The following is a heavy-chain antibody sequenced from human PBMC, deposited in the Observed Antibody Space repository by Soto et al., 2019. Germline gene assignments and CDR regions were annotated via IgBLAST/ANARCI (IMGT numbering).Heavy chain of an antibody. CDR1: GYSFTSYW. V-gene: IGHV5-10-1*01. D-gene: IGHD3-3*01. CDR2: IDPSDSYT. Sequence: GESLKISCKGSGYSFTSYWISWVRQMPGKGLEWMGRIDPSDSYTNYNPSFQGHVTISADKSISTAYLQWSSLKASDTAMYYCARLIDFWSGYYLDFDYWGQGTLVTVSS. CDR3: ARLIDFWSGYYLDFDY. J-gene: IGHJ4*02.